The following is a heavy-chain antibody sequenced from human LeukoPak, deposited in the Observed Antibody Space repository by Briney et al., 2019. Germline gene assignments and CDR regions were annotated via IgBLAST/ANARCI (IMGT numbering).Heavy chain of an antibody. CDR2: IIPIFGTA. CDR3: ARDLRGSYLS. Sequence: GASVKVSCKASGGTFSSYAISWVRQAPGQGLEWRGGIIPIFGTANYAQKFQGRVTITADESTSTAYMELSSLRSEDTAVYYCARDLRGSYLSWGQGTLVTVSS. CDR1: GGTFSSYA. J-gene: IGHJ4*02. D-gene: IGHD1-26*01. V-gene: IGHV1-69*13.